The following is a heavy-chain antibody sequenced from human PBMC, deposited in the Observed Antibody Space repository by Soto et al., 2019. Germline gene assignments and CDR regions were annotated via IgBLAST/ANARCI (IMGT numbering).Heavy chain of an antibody. CDR1: GGSISNYY. CDR2: IFYSGST. J-gene: IGHJ5*02. Sequence: QVHLQESGPRLVKPSETLSLTCTVSGGSISNYYWSWIRQPPGRGLEWIGHIFYSGSTNYNPALKRRVTISVXPXTXGFSLTLSSVTAADTAVYYCAKDSGYNYGYFRWFDPWGQGTLVTVSS. V-gene: IGHV4-59*01. CDR3: AKDSGYNYGYFRWFDP. D-gene: IGHD5-18*01.